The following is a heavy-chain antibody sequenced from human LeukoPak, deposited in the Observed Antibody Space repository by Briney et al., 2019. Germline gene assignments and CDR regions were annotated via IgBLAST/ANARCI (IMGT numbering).Heavy chain of an antibody. V-gene: IGHV4-59*01. D-gene: IGHD3-22*01. J-gene: IGHJ6*03. CDR3: ARDRFDDSSGYYYHYFYYMDV. CDR1: GGSISSYY. Sequence: PSETLSLTCTVSGGSISSYYWSWIRQPPGKGLEWIGYIYYSGSTNYNPSLKSRVTISVKTSKNQFSLKLSSVTAADTAVYYCARDRFDDSSGYYYHYFYYMDVWGKGTTVTVSS. CDR2: IYYSGST.